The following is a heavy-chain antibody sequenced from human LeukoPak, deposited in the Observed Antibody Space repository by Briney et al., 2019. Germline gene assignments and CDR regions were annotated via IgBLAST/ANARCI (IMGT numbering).Heavy chain of an antibody. J-gene: IGHJ4*02. CDR2: INPNSGGT. D-gene: IGHD3-10*01. CDR1: GYTFTGYY. CDR3: ARDPITMVRGVVHDY. Sequence: ASVKVSCKASGYTFTGYYMHWVRQAPGQGLEWMGWINPNSGGTNYAQKFQGRVTMTRDTSISTAYMELSRLRSDDTAVYYCARDPITMVRGVVHDYWGQGTLVTVSS. V-gene: IGHV1-2*02.